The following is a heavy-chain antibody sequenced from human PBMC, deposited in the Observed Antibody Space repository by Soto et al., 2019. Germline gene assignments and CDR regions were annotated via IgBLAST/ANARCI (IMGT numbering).Heavy chain of an antibody. D-gene: IGHD1-1*01. CDR1: GGSISSSC. V-gene: IGHV4-59*12. Sequence: SETLSLTCTVSGGSISSSCYIWVRQPPGKGLDWIGSVYYTGTTDYNPSLKSRVTISVDTSKTQFSPNLRSVTAADTAVYYCARVENWNGVLDYWGQGTLVTVSS. CDR3: ARVENWNGVLDY. CDR2: VYYTGTT. J-gene: IGHJ4*02.